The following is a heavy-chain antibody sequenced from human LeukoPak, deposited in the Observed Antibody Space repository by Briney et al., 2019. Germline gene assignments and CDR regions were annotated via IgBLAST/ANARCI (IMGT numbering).Heavy chain of an antibody. CDR2: IRRKTYGGTI. CDR3: TRDVTYYYDTTGYQRGPHWYFDR. Sequence: PGGSLRLSCTAAGSTLGDYAVSWVRQAAGKGRGWVGLIRRKTYGGTIEYAASVKGRFTISRDDTKSIAYLKMSSLKTEDTAVYYCTRDVTYYYDTTGYQRGPHWYFDRWGRGTLVTVSS. D-gene: IGHD3-22*01. V-gene: IGHV3-49*04. CDR1: GSTLGDYA. J-gene: IGHJ2*01.